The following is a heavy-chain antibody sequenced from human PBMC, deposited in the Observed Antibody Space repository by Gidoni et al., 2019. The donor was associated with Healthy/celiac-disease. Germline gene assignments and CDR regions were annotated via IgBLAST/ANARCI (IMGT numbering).Heavy chain of an antibody. J-gene: IGHJ4*02. V-gene: IGHV4-39*01. D-gene: IGHD2-2*01. CDR2: IYYSGST. CDR3: ARPKQPAADVGGFDY. Sequence: QLQLQESGPGLVKPSETLSLTCTVSGGSISSSSYYWGWIRQPPGKGLEWIGSIYYSGSTYYNPSLKSRVTISVDTSKNQFSLKLSSVTAADTAVYYCARPKQPAADVGGFDYWGQGTLVTVSS. CDR1: GGSISSSSYY.